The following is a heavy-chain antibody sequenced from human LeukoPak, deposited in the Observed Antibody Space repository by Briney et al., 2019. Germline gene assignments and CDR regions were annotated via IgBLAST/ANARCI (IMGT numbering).Heavy chain of an antibody. Sequence: SVKVSCKASGGTFSSYAISWVRQAPGQGLEWMGRIIPILGIANYAQKFQGRVTITADKSTSTAYMELSSLRSEDTAVYYCAREVEMATIWDYWGQGTLVTVSS. CDR3: AREVEMATIWDY. V-gene: IGHV1-69*04. CDR1: GGTFSSYA. J-gene: IGHJ4*02. D-gene: IGHD5-24*01. CDR2: IIPILGIA.